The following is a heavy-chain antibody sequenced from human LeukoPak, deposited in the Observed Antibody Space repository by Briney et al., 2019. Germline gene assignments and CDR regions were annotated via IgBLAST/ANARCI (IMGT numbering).Heavy chain of an antibody. J-gene: IGHJ4*02. CDR1: GYTFTGYY. Sequence: ASVKVSCKASGYTFTGYYMHWVRQAPGQGLEWMGWINPNSGGTNYAQKFQGRVTMTRDTSISTAYMELSRLRSDDTAVYYCARGSKYFGELIRRGEYYFDYWGQGTLVTVSS. V-gene: IGHV1-2*02. D-gene: IGHD3-10*01. CDR3: ARGSKYFGELIRRGEYYFDY. CDR2: INPNSGGT.